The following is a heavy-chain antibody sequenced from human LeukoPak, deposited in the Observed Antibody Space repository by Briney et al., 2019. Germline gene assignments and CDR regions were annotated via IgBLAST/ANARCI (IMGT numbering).Heavy chain of an antibody. V-gene: IGHV5-51*01. D-gene: IGHD2-2*01. J-gene: IGHJ4*02. CDR3: ARRQGCSSTSCPPDS. Sequence: GESLKISCQGSGYNFPTYWIGWVRQMPGKGLEWMGIIYPGDSDTRYSPSFQGQVTMSADKSINTAYLQWSSLKASDTAMYYCARRQGCSSTSCPPDSWGQGTLVTVSS. CDR2: IYPGDSDT. CDR1: GYNFPTYW.